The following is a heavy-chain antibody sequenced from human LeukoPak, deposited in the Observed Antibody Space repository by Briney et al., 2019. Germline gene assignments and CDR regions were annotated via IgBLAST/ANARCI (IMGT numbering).Heavy chain of an antibody. CDR2: ISAYNGNT. D-gene: IGHD6-13*01. CDR1: GGTFSSYA. V-gene: IGHV1-18*01. J-gene: IGHJ4*02. CDR3: AREGQQLVSFDY. Sequence: ASVKVSCKASGGTFSSYAISWVRQAPGQGLEWMGWISAYNGNTNYAQKLQGRVTMTTDTSTSTAYMELRSLRSDDTAVYYCAREGQQLVSFDYWGQGTLVTVSS.